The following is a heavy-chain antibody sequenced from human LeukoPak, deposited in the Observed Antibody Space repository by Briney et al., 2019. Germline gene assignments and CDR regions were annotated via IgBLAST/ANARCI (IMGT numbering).Heavy chain of an antibody. Sequence: PGRSLRLSCAASGFTFSSYAMHWVRQAPGKGLECVAVISYDGSNKYYADSVKGRFTISRDNSKNTLYLQMNSLRAEDTAVYYCARAGYQIDYWGQGTLVTVSS. CDR3: ARAGYQIDY. J-gene: IGHJ4*02. D-gene: IGHD3-16*02. CDR2: ISYDGSNK. CDR1: GFTFSSYA. V-gene: IGHV3-30-3*01.